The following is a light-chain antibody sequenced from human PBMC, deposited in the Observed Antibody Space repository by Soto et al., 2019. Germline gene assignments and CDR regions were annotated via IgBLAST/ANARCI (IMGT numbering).Light chain of an antibody. CDR1: SSDVGGYNY. CDR3: SSYAGSNNLEV. V-gene: IGLV2-8*01. J-gene: IGLJ2*01. Sequence: QSALTQPPSASGSHGQSVTISCTGTSSDVGGYNYVSWYQQHPGKAPKLMIYEVSKRPSGVPDRFSGSKSGNTASLTVSGLQAEDEADYYCSSYAGSNNLEVFGGGTKLTVL. CDR2: EVS.